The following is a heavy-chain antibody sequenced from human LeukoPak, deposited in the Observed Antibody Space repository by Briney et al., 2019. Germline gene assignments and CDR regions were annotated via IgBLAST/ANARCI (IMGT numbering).Heavy chain of an antibody. CDR3: AKLYDILTGYFDY. J-gene: IGHJ4*02. D-gene: IGHD3-9*01. Sequence: GGSLRLSCAASGFTFSSYAMSWVRQAPGKRLEWVSAISGSGGSTYYADSVKGRFTISRDNSKNTLYLQMNSLRAEDTAVYYCAKLYDILTGYFDYWGQGTLVTVSS. V-gene: IGHV3-23*01. CDR2: ISGSGGST. CDR1: GFTFSSYA.